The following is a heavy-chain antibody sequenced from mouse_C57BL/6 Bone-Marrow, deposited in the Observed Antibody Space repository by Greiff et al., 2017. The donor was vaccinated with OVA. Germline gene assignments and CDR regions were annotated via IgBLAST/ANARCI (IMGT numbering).Heavy chain of an antibody. Sequence: VQLQQPGAELVKPGASVKLSCNASGYTFTSYWMHWVKQRPGQGLEWIGMIHPNSGSTNYNEKFKSKATLTVDKSSSTAYMQLSSLTSEDSAVYYCARSTMVTTSFAYWGQGTLVTVSA. J-gene: IGHJ3*01. CDR3: ARSTMVTTSFAY. CDR1: GYTFTSYW. CDR2: IHPNSGST. D-gene: IGHD2-2*01. V-gene: IGHV1-64*01.